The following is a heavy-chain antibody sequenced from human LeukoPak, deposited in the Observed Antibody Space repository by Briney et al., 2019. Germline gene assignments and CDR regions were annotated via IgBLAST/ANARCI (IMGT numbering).Heavy chain of an antibody. CDR1: GFTFSSYE. Sequence: PGGSLRLSCAASGFTFSSYEMNWVRQAPGKGLEWVSYISSSGSTIYYADSVKGRFTISRDNAKNSLYLQMNSLRAEDTAVYYCARGYYDSSGYPIFGYWGQGTLVTASS. V-gene: IGHV3-48*03. J-gene: IGHJ4*02. CDR3: ARGYYDSSGYPIFGY. D-gene: IGHD3-22*01. CDR2: ISSSGSTI.